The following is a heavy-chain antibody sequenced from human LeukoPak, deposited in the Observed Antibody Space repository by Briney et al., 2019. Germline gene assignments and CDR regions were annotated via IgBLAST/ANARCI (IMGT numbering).Heavy chain of an antibody. J-gene: IGHJ4*02. CDR3: ARDPSDPLRYFDWSLQASYYFDY. CDR2: ISWNSGSI. Sequence: PGGSLRLSCAASGFTFDDYAMHWVRQAPGKGLEWVSGISWNSGSIGYADSVKGRFTISRDNAKNSLYLQMNSLRAEDTAVYYCARDPSDPLRYFDWSLQASYYFDYWGQGTLVTVSS. V-gene: IGHV3-9*01. CDR1: GFTFDDYA. D-gene: IGHD3-9*01.